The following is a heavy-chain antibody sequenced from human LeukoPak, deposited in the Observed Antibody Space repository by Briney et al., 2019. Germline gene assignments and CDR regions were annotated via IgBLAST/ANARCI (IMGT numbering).Heavy chain of an antibody. Sequence: GGSLRLSCAASGFAVSSNHMNWVRQAPGKGLEWVSVIFNGGSTYYADSVKGRFTISRDNSKNTLYLEMNSLRAEDTAVYYCATSIVGLTYDEHFQHWGQGTLVTVSS. CDR3: ATSIVGLTYDEHFQH. J-gene: IGHJ1*01. D-gene: IGHD1-26*01. CDR2: IFNGGST. V-gene: IGHV3-53*01. CDR1: GFAVSSNH.